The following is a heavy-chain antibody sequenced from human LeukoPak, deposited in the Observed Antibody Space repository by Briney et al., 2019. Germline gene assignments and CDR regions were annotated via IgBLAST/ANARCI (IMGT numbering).Heavy chain of an antibody. J-gene: IGHJ4*02. Sequence: PGGSLRLSCAASGFTFSSYAMSWVRQAPGKGLEWVSAISGSGGSTYYADSVKGRFTVSRDNSKNTLYLQMNSLRAEDTAVYYCAKGKSGSYSALFDYWGQGTLVTVSS. CDR3: AKGKSGSYSALFDY. V-gene: IGHV3-23*01. D-gene: IGHD1-26*01. CDR1: GFTFSSYA. CDR2: ISGSGGST.